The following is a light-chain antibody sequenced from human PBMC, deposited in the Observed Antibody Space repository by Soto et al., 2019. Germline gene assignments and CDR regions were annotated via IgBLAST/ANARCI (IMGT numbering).Light chain of an antibody. Sequence: EIVLTQSPATLSLSPGERATLSCGASQSVSSSYLAWDQQKPGLAPRLLIYDASSRATGIPDRFSGSGSGTDFPLTISRLEPDDFAVYYCQQYGSSPPITFGQGTRLEIK. CDR1: QSVSSSY. CDR3: QQYGSSPPIT. V-gene: IGKV3D-20*01. J-gene: IGKJ5*01. CDR2: DAS.